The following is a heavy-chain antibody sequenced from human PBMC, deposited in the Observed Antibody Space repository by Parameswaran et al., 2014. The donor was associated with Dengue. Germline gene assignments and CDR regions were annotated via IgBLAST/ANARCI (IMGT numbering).Heavy chain of an antibody. CDR3: ARIANWGIFDY. V-gene: IGHV1-69*01. J-gene: IGHJ4*02. CDR2: IIPISATR. Sequence: SWVRQAPGQGLEWMGGIIPISATRSNAQRFQGRLTITADESTSTAYMELSSLRYEDTAVYYCARIANWGIFDYWGQGTPVTVSS. D-gene: IGHD7-27*01.